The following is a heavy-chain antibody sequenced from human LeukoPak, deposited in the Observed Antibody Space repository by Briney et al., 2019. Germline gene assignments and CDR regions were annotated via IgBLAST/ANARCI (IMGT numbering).Heavy chain of an antibody. V-gene: IGHV3-13*01. CDR1: GFTFSSYD. J-gene: IGHJ6*04. CDR2: INIAGDT. CDR3: ARGVPFGEKGIDV. Sequence: GGSLRLSCAASGFTFSSYDMYWVRHSTGEGLEWVSAINIAGDTYYAASVKGRFTISRENAKNSLSLQMNSLRAGDTAVYYCARGVPFGEKGIDVWGKGTTVTVSS. D-gene: IGHD3-10*01.